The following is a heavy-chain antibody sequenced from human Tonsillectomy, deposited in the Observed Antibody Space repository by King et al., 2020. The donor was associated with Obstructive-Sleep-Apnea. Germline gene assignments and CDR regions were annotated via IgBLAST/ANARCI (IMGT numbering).Heavy chain of an antibody. CDR2: MSWSNVIL. CDR1: GFTLEEYA. Sequence: VQLVESGGGLVQPGRSLRRSCGASGFTLEEYAMHWVRQAPGKGLEGVSGMSWSNVILGYVDSVKGRFTISRDNAKNSLYLQMNSLRVEDTALYFCAKDPYMTYWGQGTLVTVSS. V-gene: IGHV3-9*01. D-gene: IGHD2-21*01. J-gene: IGHJ4*02. CDR3: AKDPYMTY.